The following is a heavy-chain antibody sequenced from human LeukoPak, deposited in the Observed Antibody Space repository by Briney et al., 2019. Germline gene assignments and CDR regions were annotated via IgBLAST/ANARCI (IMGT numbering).Heavy chain of an antibody. CDR2: ISAYNGNT. Sequence: GASVKVSCKASGYTFTSYGISWMRQAPGQGLEWMGWISAYNGNTNYAQKLQGRVTMTTDTSTSTAYMELRSLRSDDTAVYYCARIQLWLRVYYYGMDVWGQGTTVTVSS. CDR3: ARIQLWLRVYYYGMDV. J-gene: IGHJ6*02. CDR1: GYTFTSYG. D-gene: IGHD5-18*01. V-gene: IGHV1-18*01.